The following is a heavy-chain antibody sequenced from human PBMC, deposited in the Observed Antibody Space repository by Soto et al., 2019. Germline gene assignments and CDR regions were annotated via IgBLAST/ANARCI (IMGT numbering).Heavy chain of an antibody. V-gene: IGHV5-51*01. CDR3: ARKDKSGYLNWFDP. Sequence: PXEXLKISCKTSGYXFVEYWLVWVRHMPGKGLEWMGIIFPSDSDTRYSPSFQGQVTISADRSTSTVFLQWASLKASDTAVYFCARKDKSGYLNWFDPWGQGTLGTVS. J-gene: IGHJ5*02. CDR1: GYXFVEYW. CDR2: IFPSDSDT. D-gene: IGHD3-22*01.